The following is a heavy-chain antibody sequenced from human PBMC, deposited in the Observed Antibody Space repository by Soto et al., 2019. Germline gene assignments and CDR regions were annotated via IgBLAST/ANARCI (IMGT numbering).Heavy chain of an antibody. CDR2: IIPVFSTP. Sequence: SVKVSCKASGYSFSSHAITWVRQAPGQGLEWMGGIIPVFSTPSYAQKFQGRVTISADKSTNTSYLELRSLRSEDTAVYYCARGGALSTSWYWGDGLDSWGQGTQVTVSS. J-gene: IGHJ4*02. CDR1: GYSFSSHA. D-gene: IGHD6-13*01. V-gene: IGHV1-69*06. CDR3: ARGGALSTSWYWGDGLDS.